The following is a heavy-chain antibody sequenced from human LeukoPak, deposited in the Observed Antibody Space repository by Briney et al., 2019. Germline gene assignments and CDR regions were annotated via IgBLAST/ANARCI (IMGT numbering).Heavy chain of an antibody. D-gene: IGHD4-17*01. J-gene: IGHJ4*02. Sequence: GGSLRLSCAASGFTFDDYAMHWVRQAPGKGLEWVSGISWNSGSIGYADSVKGRFTISRDNAKNSLYLQMNSLRAEDTALYYCAKDITNTVTTSGLDYSGQGTLVTVFS. CDR2: ISWNSGSI. CDR3: AKDITNTVTTSGLDY. CDR1: GFTFDDYA. V-gene: IGHV3-9*01.